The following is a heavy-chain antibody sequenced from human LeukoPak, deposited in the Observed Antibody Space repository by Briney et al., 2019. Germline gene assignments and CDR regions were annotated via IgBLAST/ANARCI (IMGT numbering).Heavy chain of an antibody. J-gene: IGHJ4*02. CDR3: ARAPYSSGWYYFDY. D-gene: IGHD6-19*01. V-gene: IGHV3-30*04. CDR1: GFTFSSYA. CDR2: ISYDGSTR. Sequence: PGRSLRLSCAASGFTFSSYAMHWVRQAPGKGLEWVALISYDGSTRDYVDSEKGRFTTSRDNSINTLYLQMNNLRPEDTAVYYCARAPYSSGWYYFDYWGQGTLVTVSS.